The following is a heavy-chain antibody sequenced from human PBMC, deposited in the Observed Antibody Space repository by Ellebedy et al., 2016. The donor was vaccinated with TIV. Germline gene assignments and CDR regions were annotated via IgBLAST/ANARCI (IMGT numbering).Heavy chain of an antibody. J-gene: IGHJ4*02. CDR2: ISSSGVSS. Sequence: GESLKISCAASGFTFRNFAMTWVRQAPGKGLEWVSSISSSGVSSDYADSVRGRVTISRDNSKSRLYLQMDSLRADDSAEYYCAKLDSSGYYYGRLDYWGQGTLVTVSS. CDR3: AKLDSSGYYYGRLDY. V-gene: IGHV3-23*01. D-gene: IGHD3-22*01. CDR1: GFTFRNFA.